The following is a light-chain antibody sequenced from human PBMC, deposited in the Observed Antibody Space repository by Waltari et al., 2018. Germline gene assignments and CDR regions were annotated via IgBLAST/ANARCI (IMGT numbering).Light chain of an antibody. CDR3: QQGYTAPLT. CDR1: QNIRSY. Sequence: DIQLTQSPSSLSASEGHRVTITCRASQNIRSYLNWYQQSPGKAPNLLIYGASSLQSGIPSRFSGSGYGTDFTLTISSLQPEDFTTYYCQQGYTAPLTFGGGTKLEIK. V-gene: IGKV1-39*01. CDR2: GAS. J-gene: IGKJ4*01.